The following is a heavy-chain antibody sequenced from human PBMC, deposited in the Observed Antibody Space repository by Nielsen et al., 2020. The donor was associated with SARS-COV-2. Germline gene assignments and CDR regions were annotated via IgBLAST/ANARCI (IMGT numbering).Heavy chain of an antibody. Sequence: GESLKISCAASGFTFSSYGMHWVRQAPGKGLELVALISYDGSQNYYADSVKGRFTISRDNSKSTLYLQMNSLRAQDTAVYYGAKGYSSGDNWGQGTLVTVSS. CDR1: GFTFSSYG. D-gene: IGHD6-19*01. CDR3: AKGYSSGDN. J-gene: IGHJ4*02. CDR2: ISYDGSQN. V-gene: IGHV3-30*18.